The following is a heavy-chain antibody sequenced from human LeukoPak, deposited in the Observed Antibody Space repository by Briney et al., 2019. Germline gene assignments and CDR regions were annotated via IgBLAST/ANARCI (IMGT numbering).Heavy chain of an antibody. CDR2: ISAYNANR. V-gene: IGHV1-18*04. Sequence: ASVKVSCKASGYTFTSYGISWVRQAPGQGLEWMGWISAYNANRKYAQKTQGRVTMTTDTSTNTAYMELRSLRSDDTAVYYCARVSYYGSGIIPGDYYYGMDVWGKGTTVTVSS. D-gene: IGHD3-10*01. J-gene: IGHJ6*04. CDR3: ARVSYYGSGIIPGDYYYGMDV. CDR1: GYTFTSYG.